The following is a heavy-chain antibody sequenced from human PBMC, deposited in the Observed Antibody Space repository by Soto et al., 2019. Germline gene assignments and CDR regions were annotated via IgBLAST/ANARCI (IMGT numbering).Heavy chain of an antibody. CDR1: GYSVTSYY. D-gene: IGHD3-10*01. J-gene: IGHJ4*02. Sequence: QVHLVQSGAEVRKPGASVKVSCKASGYSVTSYYIHWVRQAPGQGLEWMGIVNPSGDATTYAQRSQGRVTRDRDRFMNTIHTGMIRLTSDDTAIDFCASLGPGFREPWRGQYFDFWGQGTLVTVSS. CDR3: ASLGPGFREPWRGQYFDF. V-gene: IGHV1-46*03. CDR2: VNPSGDAT.